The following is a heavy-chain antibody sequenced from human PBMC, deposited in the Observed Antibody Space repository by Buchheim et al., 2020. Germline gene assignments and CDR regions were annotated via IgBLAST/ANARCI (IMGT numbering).Heavy chain of an antibody. CDR3: AKDRATIFGVVILYYYYYGMDV. V-gene: IGHV3-23*01. D-gene: IGHD3-3*01. J-gene: IGHJ6*02. Sequence: EVQLLESGGGLVQPGGSLRLSCAASGFTFSSYAMSWVRQAPGKGLEWVSAISGSGGSTYYADSVKGRFTISRDNSKNTLYLQMNSLRAEDTAVYYCAKDRATIFGVVILYYYYYGMDVWGQGTT. CDR1: GFTFSSYA. CDR2: ISGSGGST.